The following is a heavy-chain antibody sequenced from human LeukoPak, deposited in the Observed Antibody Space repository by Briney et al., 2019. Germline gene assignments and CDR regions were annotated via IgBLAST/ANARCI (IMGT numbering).Heavy chain of an antibody. CDR1: GFTFSSYS. J-gene: IGHJ6*03. D-gene: IGHD4-23*01. CDR2: ITSSGTYI. Sequence: PGGSLRLSCAASGFTFSSYSMNWVRQAPGKGREWVSSITSSGTYIYYADSVKGRFTISRDNAKNSLYLQMNSLRPEDTAVYYCARHLAVVTLYYYYYYYMDVWGKGTTVTISS. CDR3: ARHLAVVTLYYYYYYYMDV. V-gene: IGHV3-21*01.